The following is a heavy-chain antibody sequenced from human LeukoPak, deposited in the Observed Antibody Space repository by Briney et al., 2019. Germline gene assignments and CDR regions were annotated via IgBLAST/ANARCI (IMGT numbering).Heavy chain of an antibody. D-gene: IGHD3-22*01. V-gene: IGHV4-59*01. Sequence: SETLSLTCTVSGGSISSYYWSWIRQPPGKGLEWIGYIYYSGSTNYNPSLKSRVTISVDTSKNQFSLKLSSVTAADTAVYYCASLTYYYDSSGYYWFDPWGQGTLVTVSS. CDR1: GGSISSYY. CDR2: IYYSGST. J-gene: IGHJ5*02. CDR3: ASLTYYYDSSGYYWFDP.